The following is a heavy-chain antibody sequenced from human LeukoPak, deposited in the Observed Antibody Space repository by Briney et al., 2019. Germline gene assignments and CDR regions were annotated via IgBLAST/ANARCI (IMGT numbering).Heavy chain of an antibody. J-gene: IGHJ4*02. CDR3: ARDAENSYDTSGLVY. CDR1: GFTFSSYA. D-gene: IGHD3-22*01. V-gene: IGHV3-23*01. CDR2: ISGSGGST. Sequence: PGGSLRLSCAVSGFTFSSYAMSWVSQAPGEGLEWVSAISGSGGSTYYADSVKGRFTISRDNSKNSLYLPMNSLRADDTAVYYCARDAENSYDTSGLVYWGQGTLVTVSS.